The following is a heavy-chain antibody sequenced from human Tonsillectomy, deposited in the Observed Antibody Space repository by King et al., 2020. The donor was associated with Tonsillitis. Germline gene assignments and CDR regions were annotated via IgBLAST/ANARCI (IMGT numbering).Heavy chain of an antibody. CDR3: ARGGSSSWLADYYYGLDV. CDR1: GFTFSSHA. V-gene: IGHV3-23*03. CDR2: IYSGGSST. D-gene: IGHD6-13*01. Sequence: VQLVESGGGLVQPGGSLRLSCAASGFTFSSHAMSWVRQAPGKGLEWVSVIYSGGSSTYYADSVKGRVTISRDNSKNTLYLQMNSLRAEDTAVYYCARGGSSSWLADYYYGLDVWGQGTTVTVSS. J-gene: IGHJ6*02.